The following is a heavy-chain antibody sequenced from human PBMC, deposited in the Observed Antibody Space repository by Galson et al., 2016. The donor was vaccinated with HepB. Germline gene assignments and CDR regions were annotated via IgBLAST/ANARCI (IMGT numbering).Heavy chain of an antibody. CDR3: AKGVRTGYYYYGMDV. V-gene: IGHV3-9*01. Sequence: SLRLSCAASGFSFDGYAMHWVRQAPGKGLEWVSGISWNSGSIGYAESVKGRFTISRDNARDSLYLQLNSLRAEDTGLYYCAKGVRTGYYYYGMDVWGKGTTVTVSS. J-gene: IGHJ6*04. CDR1: GFSFDGYA. D-gene: IGHD1-14*01. CDR2: ISWNSGSI.